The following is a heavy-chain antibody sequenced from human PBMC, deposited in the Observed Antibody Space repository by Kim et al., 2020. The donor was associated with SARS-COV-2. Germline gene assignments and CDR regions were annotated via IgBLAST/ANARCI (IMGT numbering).Heavy chain of an antibody. J-gene: IGHJ6*02. CDR3: ARGILQLVSPLGSWYYGMDV. V-gene: IGHV1-69*13. Sequence: SVKVSCKASGGTFSSYAISWVRQAPGQGLEWMGGIIPIFGTANYAQKFQGRVTITADESTSTAYMELSSLRSEDTAVYYCARGILQLVSPLGSWYYGMDVWGQGTTVTVSS. CDR1: GGTFSSYA. CDR2: IIPIFGTA. D-gene: IGHD6-13*01.